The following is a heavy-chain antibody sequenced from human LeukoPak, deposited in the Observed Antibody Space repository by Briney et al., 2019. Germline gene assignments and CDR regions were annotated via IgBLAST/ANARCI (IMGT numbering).Heavy chain of an antibody. CDR3: ARGPTPPYFDY. CDR2: ISGHNGNT. CDR1: GYTFTTYG. V-gene: IGHV1-18*01. J-gene: IGHJ4*02. Sequence: GASVKVSCKTSGYTFTTYGLSWVRQARGQGLEWMGWISGHNGNTNYAHKFQGRVSMTTDTPTRTAYMELKSLRSDDTAVYYCARGPTPPYFDYWGQGTLVTVSS.